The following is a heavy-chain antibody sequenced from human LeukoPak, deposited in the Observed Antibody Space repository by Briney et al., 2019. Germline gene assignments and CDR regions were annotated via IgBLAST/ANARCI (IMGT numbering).Heavy chain of an antibody. V-gene: IGHV4-39*01. D-gene: IGHD6-13*01. CDR3: ARQQSTGYSSSWYLGLHWFDP. J-gene: IGHJ5*02. CDR2: ISYSGST. CDR1: GGSISSNNYY. Sequence: SETLSLTCTVSGGSISSNNYYWGWIRQPPGKGLEWIGSISYSGSTYYNPSLKSRVTISVDTSKNQFSLKLSSVTAADTAVYYCARQQSTGYSSSWYLGLHWFDPWGQGTLVTVSS.